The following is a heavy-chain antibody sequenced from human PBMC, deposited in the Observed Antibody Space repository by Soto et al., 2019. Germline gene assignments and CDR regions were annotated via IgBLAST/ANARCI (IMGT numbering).Heavy chain of an antibody. CDR1: GYTFTSYY. V-gene: IGHV1-2*02. Sequence: ASVKVSCKASGYTFTSYYVHWVRQAPGQGLEWMGWINPITGGTNYAPKFQGRVTMTRDTSITTAYMELSRLRSDDTAVYYCARNYYDSSDRDYLDYWGQGTPVTVSS. J-gene: IGHJ4*02. CDR2: INPITGGT. D-gene: IGHD3-22*01. CDR3: ARNYYDSSDRDYLDY.